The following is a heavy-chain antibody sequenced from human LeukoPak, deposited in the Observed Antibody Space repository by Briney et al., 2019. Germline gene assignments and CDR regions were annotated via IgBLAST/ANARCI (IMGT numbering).Heavy chain of an antibody. Sequence: GGSLRLSCAASGFTFDNYAMNWVRQAPGKRLEWVSSISGRGDNTYFADSVKGRFSISRDNSKNTLHLQMNSLRAEDTAVYYCAKDRASMYYYDSQGFWGQGTLVTVSS. J-gene: IGHJ4*02. D-gene: IGHD3-22*01. CDR1: GFTFDNYA. CDR2: ISGRGDNT. V-gene: IGHV3-23*01. CDR3: AKDRASMYYYDSQGF.